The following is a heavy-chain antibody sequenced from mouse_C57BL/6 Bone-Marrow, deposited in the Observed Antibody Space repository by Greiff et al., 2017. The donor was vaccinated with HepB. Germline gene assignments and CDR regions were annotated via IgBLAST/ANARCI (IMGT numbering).Heavy chain of an antibody. V-gene: IGHV1-26*01. J-gene: IGHJ2*01. Sequence: EVQLQQSGPELVKPGASVKISCKASGYTFTDYYMNWVKQSHGKSLEWIGDINPNNGGTSYNQKFKGKATLTVDKSSSTAYMELRSLTSEDSAVYYCARGEPGYWGQGTTLTVSS. CDR1: GYTFTDYY. CDR2: INPNNGGT. CDR3: ARGEPGY.